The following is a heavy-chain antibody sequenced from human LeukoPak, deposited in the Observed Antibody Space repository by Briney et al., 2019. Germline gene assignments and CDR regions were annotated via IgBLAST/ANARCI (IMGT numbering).Heavy chain of an antibody. CDR1: RFTFSRYA. CDR3: AKPLTNYVWGSYRYAQAFDI. V-gene: IGHV3-33*05. D-gene: IGHD3-16*02. CDR2: TSYDGSDT. J-gene: IGHJ3*02. Sequence: GGSLRLSCVTSRFTFSRYAMHWVRHAPGKGLQWVTVTSYDGSDTYNADSVKGRFTISSDTTKNTMYLQMNSLRAEDTAVYYGAKPLTNYVWGSYRYAQAFDIWGQGTMVTVSS.